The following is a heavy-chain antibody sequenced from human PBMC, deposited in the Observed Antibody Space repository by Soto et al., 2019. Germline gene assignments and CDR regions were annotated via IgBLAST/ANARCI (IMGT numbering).Heavy chain of an antibody. Sequence: QVQLVESGGGVVQPGRSLRLSCAASGFTFSSYGMHWVRQAPGKGLEWVAVISYDGSNKYYADSVKGRFTISRDNSKNTLYLQMNSLRAEDTAVYYGAKDPYEMATIIDYWGQGTLVTVSS. CDR2: ISYDGSNK. CDR3: AKDPYEMATIIDY. V-gene: IGHV3-30*18. J-gene: IGHJ4*02. CDR1: GFTFSSYG. D-gene: IGHD5-12*01.